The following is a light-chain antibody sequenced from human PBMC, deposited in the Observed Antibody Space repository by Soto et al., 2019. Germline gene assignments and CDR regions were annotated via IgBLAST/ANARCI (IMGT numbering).Light chain of an antibody. Sequence: EIVLTQSPGTLSLSPGERATLSCRASQSVSSSHSSYLAWYQQKPGQAPRLLIYDASSRATGIPDRFSGSGSGTAFALSITRLQLDGFAVDGCHQYGSAPAFTFGPGTKVHIK. CDR1: QSVSSSHSSY. CDR3: HQYGSAPAFT. V-gene: IGKV3-20*01. CDR2: DAS. J-gene: IGKJ3*01.